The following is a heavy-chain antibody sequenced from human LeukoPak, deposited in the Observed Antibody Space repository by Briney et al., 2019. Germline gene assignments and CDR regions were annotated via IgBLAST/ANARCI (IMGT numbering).Heavy chain of an antibody. J-gene: IGHJ3*02. D-gene: IGHD2-2*01. CDR3: ATGLYSVVPAAYDAFDI. Sequence: SETLSLTCTVSGGSISSYYWSWTRQPPGKGLEWIGYIYYSGSTNYNPSLKSRVTISVDTSKNQFSLKLSSVTAADTAVYYCATGLYSVVPAAYDAFDIWGQGTMVTVSS. CDR1: GGSISSYY. CDR2: IYYSGST. V-gene: IGHV4-59*01.